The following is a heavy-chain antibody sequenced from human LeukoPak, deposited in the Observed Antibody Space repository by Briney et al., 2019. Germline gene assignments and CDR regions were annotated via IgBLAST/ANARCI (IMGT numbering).Heavy chain of an antibody. J-gene: IGHJ5*02. Sequence: PSETLSLTCTVSGGSVSSGYFHWSWIRQAPGKGLEWVANIKTDGSEKYYVDSVKGRFTISRDNAKNSLYLQMNSLRAEDTAVYYCARDYTGYFPWGQGTLVIVSS. CDR2: IKTDGSEK. CDR1: GGSVSSGY. V-gene: IGHV3-7*03. D-gene: IGHD3-9*01. CDR3: ARDYTGYFP.